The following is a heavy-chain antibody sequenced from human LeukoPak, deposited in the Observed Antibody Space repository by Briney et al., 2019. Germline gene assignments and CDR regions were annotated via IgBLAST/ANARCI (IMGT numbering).Heavy chain of an antibody. CDR2: IYYSGST. J-gene: IGHJ4*02. CDR1: GGSISSSYY. CDR3: ARHRDSSGWYGDFDY. Sequence: SETLSLTCAVSGGSISSSYYWGWIRQPPGKGLEWIGSIYYSGSTYYNPSLKSRVTISVDTSKNQFSLKLSSVTAADTAVYYCARHRDSSGWYGDFDYWGQGTLVTVSS. D-gene: IGHD6-19*01. V-gene: IGHV4-39*01.